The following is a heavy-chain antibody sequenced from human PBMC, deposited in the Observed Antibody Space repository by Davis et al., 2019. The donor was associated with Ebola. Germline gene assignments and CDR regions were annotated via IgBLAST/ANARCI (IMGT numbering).Heavy chain of an antibody. Sequence: GESLKISCAASGSTFSSYGMHWVRQAPGKGLEWVAVIWYDGSNKYYADSVKGRFTISRDNSKNTLYLQMNSLRAEDTAVYYCAREKYYYYYGMDVWGQGTTVTVSS. CDR2: IWYDGSNK. J-gene: IGHJ6*02. CDR1: GSTFSSYG. V-gene: IGHV3-33*01. CDR3: AREKYYYYYGMDV.